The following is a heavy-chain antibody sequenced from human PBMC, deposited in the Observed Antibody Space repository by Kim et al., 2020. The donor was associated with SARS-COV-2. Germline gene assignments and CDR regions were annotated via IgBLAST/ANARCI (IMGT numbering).Heavy chain of an antibody. D-gene: IGHD2-21*01. CDR3: ARGVARHYGMDV. CDR2: IGTAGDT. J-gene: IGHJ6*02. V-gene: IGHV3-13*01. Sequence: GGSLRLSCAASGFTFSSYDMHWVRQATGKGLEWVSAIGTAGDTYYPGSVKGRFTISRENAKNSLYLQMNSLRAGDTAVYYCARGVARHYGMDVWGQGTTVTVSS. CDR1: GFTFSSYD.